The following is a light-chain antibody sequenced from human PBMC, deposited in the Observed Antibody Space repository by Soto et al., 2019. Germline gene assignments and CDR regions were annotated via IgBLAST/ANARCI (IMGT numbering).Light chain of an antibody. CDR3: NSYTGSSTYV. CDR1: SSDVGSYNR. J-gene: IGLJ1*01. Sequence: QSALTQPPSVSGSPGPSVAISCTGTSSDVGSYNRASWYQQPPGAAPKLMIYEVSNRPSGVPDRFSGSKSGNTASLTISGLQAEDEADYYCNSYTGSSTYVFGTGTKVTVL. CDR2: EVS. V-gene: IGLV2-18*02.